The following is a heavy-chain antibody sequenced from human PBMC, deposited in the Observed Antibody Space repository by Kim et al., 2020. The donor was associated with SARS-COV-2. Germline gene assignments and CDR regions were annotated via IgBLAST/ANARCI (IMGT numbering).Heavy chain of an antibody. V-gene: IGHV4-4*02. CDR2: HSGST. CDR3: AREFDY. J-gene: IGHJ4*02. Sequence: HSGSTNYNPSLKSRVTISVDKSKNQFSLKLSSVTAADTAVYYCAREFDYWGQGTLVTVSS.